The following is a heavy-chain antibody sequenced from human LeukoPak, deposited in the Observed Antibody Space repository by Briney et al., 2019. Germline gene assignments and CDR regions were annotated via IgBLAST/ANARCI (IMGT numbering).Heavy chain of an antibody. V-gene: IGHV1-69*13. CDR1: GGTFSRYA. J-gene: IGHJ4*02. Sequence: SVKVSCKASGGTFSRYAISWVRQAPGQGLEWMGGIIPMFRTVNYAQKFQGRVTITADESTSTAYMELPSLRSEDTAVYYCARDATLYDSRAYYYLWWGQGTLVTVSS. CDR2: IIPMFRTV. D-gene: IGHD3-22*01. CDR3: ARDATLYDSRAYYYLW.